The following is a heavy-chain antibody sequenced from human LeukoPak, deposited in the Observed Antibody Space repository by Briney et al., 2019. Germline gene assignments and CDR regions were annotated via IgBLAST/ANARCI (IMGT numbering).Heavy chain of an antibody. J-gene: IGHJ4*02. Sequence: PGGSLRLSCAASGSPVSNNYMTWVRQAPGKGLEWVSVIHSGGATYYADSVKGRFTISRDSSKNTLYLQMNNLRAEDTAVYYCARGRGYGAYDWNDYWGQGTLVTVSS. D-gene: IGHD5-12*01. CDR1: GSPVSNNY. CDR3: ARGRGYGAYDWNDY. CDR2: IHSGGAT. V-gene: IGHV3-53*01.